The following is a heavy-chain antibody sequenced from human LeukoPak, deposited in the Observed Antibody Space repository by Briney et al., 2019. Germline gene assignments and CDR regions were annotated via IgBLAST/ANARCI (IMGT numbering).Heavy chain of an antibody. CDR1: GDSIRSFY. Sequence: SETLSLTCTVSGDSIRSFYWNWIRQSPGKGLEWIGYIYQSGNTNYNPSLKSRLTMSMDTSKNQFSLKLSSVTAADTAVYYCAREGLYGDYVWSLDYWGQGTLVTVSS. J-gene: IGHJ4*02. CDR2: IYQSGNT. D-gene: IGHD4-17*01. V-gene: IGHV4-59*01. CDR3: AREGLYGDYVWSLDY.